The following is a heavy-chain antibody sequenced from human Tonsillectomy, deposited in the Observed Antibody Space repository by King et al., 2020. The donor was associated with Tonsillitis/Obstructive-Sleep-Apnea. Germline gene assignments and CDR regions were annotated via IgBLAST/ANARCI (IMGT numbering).Heavy chain of an antibody. J-gene: IGHJ3*02. D-gene: IGHD3-9*01. V-gene: IGHV4-59*08. CDR2: LYYSGST. CDR3: ARAYYDILTGYIDDAFDI. CDR1: GGSISSYY. Sequence: LQLQESGPGLVKPSETLSLTCTVSGGSISSYYWSWIRQPPGKGLEWIGYLYYSGSTNYNPSLKSRVTISVDTSKNQFSLKLSSVTAADTAVYYCARAYYDILTGYIDDAFDIWGQGTMVTVSS.